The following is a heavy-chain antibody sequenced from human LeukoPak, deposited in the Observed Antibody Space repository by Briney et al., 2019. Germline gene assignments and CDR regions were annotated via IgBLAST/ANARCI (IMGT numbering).Heavy chain of an antibody. CDR3: ARHDSSGYYRFDY. V-gene: IGHV4-59*08. Sequence: SETLSLTCTVSGGSISSYYWSWIRQPPGKGLEWIGYIYYSGSTNYNPSLKSRVTISVDTSKNQFSLKLSSVTAADTAVYYCARHDSSGYYRFDYGGQGTLVTVSS. CDR2: IYYSGST. D-gene: IGHD3-22*01. CDR1: GGSISSYY. J-gene: IGHJ4*02.